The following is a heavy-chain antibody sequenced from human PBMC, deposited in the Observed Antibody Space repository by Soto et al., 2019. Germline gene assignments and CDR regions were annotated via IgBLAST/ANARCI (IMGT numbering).Heavy chain of an antibody. CDR1: GFTFSSYS. D-gene: IGHD2-15*01. J-gene: IGHJ5*02. CDR3: ATLPPRIEVTVLPIPT. Sequence: GGSLRLSCAASGFTFSSYSMNWVRQAPGKGLEWVSSISSSSSYIYYADSVKGRFTISRDNAKNSLYLQMNSLRAEDTAVYYCATLPPRIEVTVLPIPTWGQGTLVTVSS. V-gene: IGHV3-21*01. CDR2: ISSSSSYI.